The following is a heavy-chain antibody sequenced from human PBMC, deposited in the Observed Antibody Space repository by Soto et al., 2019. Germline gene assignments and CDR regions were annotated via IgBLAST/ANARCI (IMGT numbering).Heavy chain of an antibody. CDR2: KWFLASGGNE. V-gene: IGHV3-33*06. CDR3: EKDALSRVREHRAS. J-gene: IGHJ2*01. D-gene: IGHD3-16*02. CDR1: QVTFSSAA. Sequence: GRYPKICSATPQVTFSSAAIPWVRQAPGKGLEWVAVKWFLASGGNEYYADSVKGRFAISGDDSNQTAYLEMKSLRAEDTSVYHGEKDALSRVREHRASGGRG.